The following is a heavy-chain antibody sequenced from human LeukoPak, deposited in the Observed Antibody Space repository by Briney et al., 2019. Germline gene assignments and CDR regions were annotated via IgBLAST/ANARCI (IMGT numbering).Heavy chain of an antibody. CDR3: ARPTHYYYYYMDV. CDR1: GGSIRSYY. Sequence: SETLSLTCTVSGGSIRSYYWSWIRQPAGKGLEWIGRMYTSGSTNYNPSLKSRVTMSVDTSRDQFSLKLSSVTAADTAVYYCARPTHYYYYYMDVWGKGTTVTVSS. J-gene: IGHJ6*03. CDR2: MYTSGST. V-gene: IGHV4-4*07.